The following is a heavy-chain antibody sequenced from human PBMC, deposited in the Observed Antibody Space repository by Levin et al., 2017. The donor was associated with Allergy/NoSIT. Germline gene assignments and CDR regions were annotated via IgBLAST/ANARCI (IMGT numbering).Heavy chain of an antibody. CDR1: GFTFSSYG. CDR2: IWDDGYKK. J-gene: IGHJ6*03. D-gene: IGHD5-12*01. Sequence: GESLKISCAASGFTFSSYGMHWVRQAPGKGLEWVAVIWDDGYKKYYADSVKGRFTISRANSKNTLYLQMNSLRAEDTAVYYCARVLRFYYYYYMDVWGKGTTVTVAS. CDR3: ARVLRFYYYYYMDV. V-gene: IGHV3-33*01.